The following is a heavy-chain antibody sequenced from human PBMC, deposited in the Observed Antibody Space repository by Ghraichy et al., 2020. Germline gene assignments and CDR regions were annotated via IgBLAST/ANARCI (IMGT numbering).Heavy chain of an antibody. CDR1: GFTFSSYA. V-gene: IGHV3-23*01. Sequence: GESLNISCAASGFTFSSYAMSWVRQAPGKGLEWVSAISGSGGSTYYADSVKGRFTISRDNSKNTLYLQMNSLRAEDTAVYYCAKGFVAGTDYWGQGTLVTVSS. J-gene: IGHJ4*02. CDR3: AKGFVAGTDY. D-gene: IGHD6-19*01. CDR2: ISGSGGST.